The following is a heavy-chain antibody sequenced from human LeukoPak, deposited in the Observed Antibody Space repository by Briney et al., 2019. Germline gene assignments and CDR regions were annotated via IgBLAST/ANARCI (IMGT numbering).Heavy chain of an antibody. CDR1: GFTFSSYW. J-gene: IGHJ4*02. CDR2: IKQDGSEK. V-gene: IGHV3-7*03. CDR3: AREYYYDSSGFY. D-gene: IGHD3-22*01. Sequence: GGSLRLSCAASGFTFSSYWMSWVRRAPGKGLEWVANIKQDGSEKYYVDSVKGRFTISRDNAKNSLYLQMNSLRAEDTAVNYCAREYYYDSSGFYWGQGTLVTVSS.